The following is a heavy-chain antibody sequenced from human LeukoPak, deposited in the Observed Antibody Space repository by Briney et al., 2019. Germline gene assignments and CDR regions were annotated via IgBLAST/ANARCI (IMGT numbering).Heavy chain of an antibody. D-gene: IGHD4-23*01. J-gene: IGHJ4*02. V-gene: IGHV1-69*04. Sequence: ASVKVSCKASGGTFSSYAISWVRQAPGQGLEWMGRIIPIFGIANYAQKFQGRVTITADKSTSTAYMELRSLRSDDTAVYYCAREDGGNSGDYWGQGTLVTVSS. CDR2: IIPIFGIA. CDR1: GGTFSSYA. CDR3: AREDGGNSGDY.